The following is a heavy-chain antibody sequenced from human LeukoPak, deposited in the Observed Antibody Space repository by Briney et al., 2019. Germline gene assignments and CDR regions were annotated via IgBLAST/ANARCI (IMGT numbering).Heavy chain of an antibody. D-gene: IGHD3-9*01. CDR2: IYHSGST. CDR3: ARDLGILTGYYYYYYMDV. Sequence: PSETLSLTCTVSGYSISSGYYWGWIRPPPGKGLEWIGSIYHSGSTYYNPSLKSRVTISVDTSKNQFPLKLSSVTAADTAVYYCARDLGILTGYYYYYYMDVWGKGTTVTVSS. J-gene: IGHJ6*03. CDR1: GYSISSGYY. V-gene: IGHV4-38-2*02.